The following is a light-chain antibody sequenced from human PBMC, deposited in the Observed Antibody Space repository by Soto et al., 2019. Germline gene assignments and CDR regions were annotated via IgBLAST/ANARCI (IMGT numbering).Light chain of an antibody. V-gene: IGKV1-5*01. Sequence: DIQMTQSPSSLSVSVGDRVTITCRASETINTWLAWYQQKPGKAPKILIYDASNLERGVPARFSGSGSGAEFTLTISSLQPDDLATYYCQQYSSYPLTFGGGTKVEL. CDR2: DAS. J-gene: IGKJ4*01. CDR3: QQYSSYPLT. CDR1: ETINTW.